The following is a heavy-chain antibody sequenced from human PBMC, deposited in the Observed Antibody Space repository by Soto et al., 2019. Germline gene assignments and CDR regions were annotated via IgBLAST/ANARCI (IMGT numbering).Heavy chain of an antibody. CDR3: ATALGCRSTSCTLDY. V-gene: IGHV1-69*01. CDR1: GGTFGSYA. D-gene: IGHD2-2*01. CDR2: IIPVSGAA. J-gene: IGHJ4*02. Sequence: QVQLVQSGAEVKKPGSSVKVSCKASGGTFGSYAFSWVRQAPGQGLEWMVGIIPVSGAAHYAQKFQGRVTITAEDSTRTSYTGLSSLSSQDTAVYYCATALGCRSTSCTLDYWGQGTRVIVSS.